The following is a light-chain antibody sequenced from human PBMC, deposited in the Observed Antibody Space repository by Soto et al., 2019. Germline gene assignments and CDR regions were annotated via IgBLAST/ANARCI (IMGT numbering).Light chain of an antibody. J-gene: IGLJ1*01. CDR3: CSYAGSSTQSYV. Sequence: QSVLTQPASVSGSPGESIIISFTGTNSDVGSYNLVSWYQQHPGKAPKVIIYEVSERPSGVSDRFSGSKSGNTASLMISGLQAEDEADYYCCSYAGSSTQSYVFGSGTKVTVL. V-gene: IGLV2-23*02. CDR2: EVS. CDR1: NSDVGSYNL.